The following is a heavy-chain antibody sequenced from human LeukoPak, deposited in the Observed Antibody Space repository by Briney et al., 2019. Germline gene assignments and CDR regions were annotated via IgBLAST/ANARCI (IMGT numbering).Heavy chain of an antibody. Sequence: GGSLRLSCAASGFTFSIYAMSWVRQAPGKGLEWVSAISGSGYRTYYANSVKGRFTTSRDNSKNTLYLQMNSLRAEDTALYYCAKSRNFYYYFMEVSGRGTKVTISS. CDR1: GFTFSIYA. V-gene: IGHV3-23*01. CDR3: AKSRNFYYYFMEV. J-gene: IGHJ6*03. CDR2: ISGSGYRT.